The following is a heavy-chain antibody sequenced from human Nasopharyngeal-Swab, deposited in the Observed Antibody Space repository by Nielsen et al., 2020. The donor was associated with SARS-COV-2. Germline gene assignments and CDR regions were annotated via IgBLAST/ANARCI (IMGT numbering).Heavy chain of an antibody. D-gene: IGHD6-19*01. CDR2: INSDGSST. J-gene: IGHJ3*02. Sequence: GESLKISCAASGFTFSSYWMHWVRQAPGKGLVWVSRINSDGSSTRDADSVKGRFTISRDNAKNTLYLQMNSLRAEVTAVYYCARPGSSGSYDAFDIWGQGTMVTVSS. CDR1: GFTFSSYW. V-gene: IGHV3-74*01. CDR3: ARPGSSGSYDAFDI.